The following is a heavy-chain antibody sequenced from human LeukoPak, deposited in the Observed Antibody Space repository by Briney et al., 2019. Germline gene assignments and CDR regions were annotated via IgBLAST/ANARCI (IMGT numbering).Heavy chain of an antibody. J-gene: IGHJ4*02. D-gene: IGHD3-10*01. CDR1: GVSVSTYY. V-gene: IGHV4-59*02. Sequence: TSETLSLTCTVSGVSVSTYYWSWIRQSPGRGLEWIGYIFSDGTTNYNPSLKSRVTISIDTSKNQFSLKLSSVTAADAAVYYCARGSEWFGKFDFWGLGTLVTVS. CDR3: ARGSEWFGKFDF. CDR2: IFSDGTT.